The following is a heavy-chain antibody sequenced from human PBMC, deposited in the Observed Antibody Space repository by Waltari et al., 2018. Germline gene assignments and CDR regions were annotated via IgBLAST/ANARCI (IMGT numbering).Heavy chain of an antibody. Sequence: QVLLQESGPGLVQASQTLSLTCTVSGDSLSRAASSWSWIRRPAGKERQWIGRVSSTGGANYDPSLKRRATISVDSSKNEFSLSLTSVTAADTATYYCAREDLAVRKTGGFDYWGQGVMVSVSS. J-gene: IGHJ4*02. D-gene: IGHD6-19*01. CDR3: AREDLAVRKTGGFDY. CDR2: VSSTGGA. CDR1: GDSLSRAASS. V-gene: IGHV4-61*02.